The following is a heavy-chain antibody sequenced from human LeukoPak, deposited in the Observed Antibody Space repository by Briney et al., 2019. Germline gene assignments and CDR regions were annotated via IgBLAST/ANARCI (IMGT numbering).Heavy chain of an antibody. CDR2: ISSDSNYI. CDR1: GFPFSSYS. CDR3: AKDFNWGSSVGSFYYFDY. Sequence: PGGSLRLSCAASGFPFSSYSMNWVRQAPGKGLEWVSSISSDSNYIYYPESLKGRFTISRDNAKNSLYLQMNSLRAEDTAVYYCAKDFNWGSSVGSFYYFDYWGQGTLVTVSS. D-gene: IGHD7-27*01. V-gene: IGHV3-21*04. J-gene: IGHJ4*02.